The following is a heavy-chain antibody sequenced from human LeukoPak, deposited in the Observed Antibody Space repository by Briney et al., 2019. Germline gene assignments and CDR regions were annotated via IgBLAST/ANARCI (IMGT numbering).Heavy chain of an antibody. CDR2: IGTAGDT. CDR3: ARSTFSYDYVWGSYRSGDYYGMDV. CDR1: GFTFSSYD. D-gene: IGHD3-16*02. J-gene: IGHJ6*02. Sequence: PGRSLRLSCAASGFTFSSYDMHWVRQATGKGLEWVSAIGTAGDTYYPGSVKGRFTISRENAKNSLYLQMNSLRARDTAVYYCARSTFSYDYVWGSYRSGDYYGMDVWGQGTTVTVSS. V-gene: IGHV3-13*01.